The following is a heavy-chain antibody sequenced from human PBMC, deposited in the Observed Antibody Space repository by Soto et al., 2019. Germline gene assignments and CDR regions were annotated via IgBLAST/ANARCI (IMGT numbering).Heavy chain of an antibody. J-gene: IGHJ4*02. CDR3: ARGRYGDS. D-gene: IGHD1-1*01. CDR1: GYAFTTYG. V-gene: IGHV1-18*01. Sequence: QVHLVQSGAEVKKPGASVKVSCKGSGYAFTTYGITWVRQAPGQGLEWMGWISAHNGNTNYAQKLQGRVTVTRDTSTGTAYMDLRSLRSDDPGVYYCARGRYGDSWGQGALVTVSS. CDR2: ISAHNGNT.